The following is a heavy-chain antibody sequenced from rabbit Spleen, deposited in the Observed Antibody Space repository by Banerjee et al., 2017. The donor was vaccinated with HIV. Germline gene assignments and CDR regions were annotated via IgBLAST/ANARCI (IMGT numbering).Heavy chain of an antibody. CDR1: GFSFSSTYW. CDR2: INSGSSGTT. Sequence: QEQLEESGGDLVKPEGSLTLTCTASGFSFSSTYWIFWVRQAPGKGLEWIGCINSGSSGTTFSASWAKGRFTISRSSSTTVTLQMTSLTAADTATYFCARDSGSSFSTYGMDLWVPGTLVTVS. J-gene: IGHJ6*01. V-gene: IGHV1S45*01. D-gene: IGHD8-1*01. CDR3: ARDSGSSFSTYGMDL.